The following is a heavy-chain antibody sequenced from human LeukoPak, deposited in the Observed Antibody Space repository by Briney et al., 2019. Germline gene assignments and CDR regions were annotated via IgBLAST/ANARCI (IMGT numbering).Heavy chain of an antibody. D-gene: IGHD5-24*01. J-gene: IGHJ4*02. CDR2: ISAYNGNT. V-gene: IGHV1-18*01. CDR1: GYTFTSYG. Sequence: GESLKISCKASGYTFTSYGISWVRQAPGQGLEWMGWISAYNGNTNYAQKFRGRVTMTTDTSTSTAYMELRSLRSDDTAVYYCASLKTDGYFDYWGQGTLVTVSS. CDR3: ASLKTDGYFDY.